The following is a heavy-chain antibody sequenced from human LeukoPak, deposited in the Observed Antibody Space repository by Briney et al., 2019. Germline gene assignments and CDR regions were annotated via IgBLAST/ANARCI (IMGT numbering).Heavy chain of an antibody. Sequence: NPSQTLSLTCTVSGVSISSGSYYWSWIRQPAGKVLEWIGRIYTSGSTNYNPSLKSRVTISVDTSKNQFSLKLSSVTAADTAVYYCAGPAGTTKYYYMDVWGKGTTVTVSS. CDR3: AGPAGTTKYYYMDV. CDR2: IYTSGST. J-gene: IGHJ6*03. V-gene: IGHV4-61*02. CDR1: GVSISSGSYY. D-gene: IGHD4-17*01.